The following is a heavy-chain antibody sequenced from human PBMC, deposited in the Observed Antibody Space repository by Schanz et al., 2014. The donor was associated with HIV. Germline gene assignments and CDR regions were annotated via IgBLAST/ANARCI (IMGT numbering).Heavy chain of an antibody. CDR2: ISGSGGST. J-gene: IGHJ4*02. Sequence: VQLVGSGGGLVKPGGSLRLSCAASGFTFTDNYMSWVRQAPGEGLEWVSSISGSGGSTFYAGSVKGRFAISRDKSKNTLYLQMNSLRVEDTAVYYCAKMARSVAANTNFDYWGQGTLVTVSS. CDR1: GFTFTDNY. CDR3: AKMARSVAANTNFDY. D-gene: IGHD6-19*01. V-gene: IGHV3-23*04.